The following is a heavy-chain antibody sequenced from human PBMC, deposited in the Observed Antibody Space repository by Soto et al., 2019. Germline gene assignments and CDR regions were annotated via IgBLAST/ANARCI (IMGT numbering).Heavy chain of an antibody. CDR3: CVGETYYDILTGYSHPDNWFVP. Sequence: GGSLRLSCAASGFTFSNAWMSWVRQAPGKGLEWVGRIKSKTDGGTTDYAAPVKGRFTISRDDSKNTLYLQMNSLKTEDTAMYYCCVGETYYDILTGYSHPDNWFVPSAQRPL. V-gene: IGHV3-15*01. CDR1: GFTFSNAW. CDR2: IKSKTDGGTT. J-gene: IGHJ5*02. D-gene: IGHD3-9*01.